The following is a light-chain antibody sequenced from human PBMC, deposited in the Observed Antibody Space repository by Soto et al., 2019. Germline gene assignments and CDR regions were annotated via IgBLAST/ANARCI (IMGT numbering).Light chain of an antibody. J-gene: IGKJ2*01. Sequence: VLTQSPGTLSLSPGERATLSCRAGQSVSSGYLAWYQQKPGQAPRLLIYATYTRSTGIPDRFSGSGSGTDFTLTISRLQPEDCAVYYCQQYGPSPLYTFGQGTKLEIK. CDR2: ATY. CDR3: QQYGPSPLYT. V-gene: IGKV3-20*01. CDR1: QSVSSGY.